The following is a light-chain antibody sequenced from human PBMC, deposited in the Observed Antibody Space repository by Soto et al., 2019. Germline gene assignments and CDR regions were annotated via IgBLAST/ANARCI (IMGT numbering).Light chain of an antibody. CDR2: WAS. CDR1: ENIYGY. CDR3: QRFSAFPLT. J-gene: IGKJ4*01. V-gene: IGKV1-5*03. Sequence: IQLTQSPSILSASVGDRVTITCRASENIYGYLAWYQQKPGEAPKLLIYWASTLVSGVPSRFTGGESGTEFTLTISDLQPDDFATYFCQRFSAFPLTFGGVTEVDVK.